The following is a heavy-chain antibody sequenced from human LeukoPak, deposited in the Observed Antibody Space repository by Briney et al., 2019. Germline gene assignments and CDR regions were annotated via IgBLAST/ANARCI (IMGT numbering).Heavy chain of an antibody. CDR1: GYTLTELS. D-gene: IGHD3-10*01. Sequence: ASVKVSCKVSGYTLTELSMHWVRQAPGKGLEWMGGFDPEDGETIYAQKFQGRVTMTEDTSTDTAYMELSSLRSEDTAVYYCATLTPAYGSGTPNLFDYWGQGTLVTVSS. V-gene: IGHV1-24*01. CDR3: ATLTPAYGSGTPNLFDY. J-gene: IGHJ4*02. CDR2: FDPEDGET.